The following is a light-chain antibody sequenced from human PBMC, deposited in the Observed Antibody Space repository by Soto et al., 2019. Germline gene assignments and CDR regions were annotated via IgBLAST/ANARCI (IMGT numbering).Light chain of an antibody. J-gene: IGLJ3*02. V-gene: IGLV2-14*01. CDR3: SSYTSSSTSV. CDR1: SSDVGGYNY. CDR2: EVT. Sequence: QSALTQPASVSGSPGQSITISCTGTSSDVGGYNYVSWYQQHPGKAPKLIIYEVTNRPSGVSNRFSGSKSGNTASLTISALQAEDEADYYCSSYTSSSTSVFGGGTKLTVL.